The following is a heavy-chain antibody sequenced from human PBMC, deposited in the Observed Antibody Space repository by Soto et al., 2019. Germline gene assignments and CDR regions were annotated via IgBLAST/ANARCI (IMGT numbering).Heavy chain of an antibody. CDR1: GVAFSSHS. Sequence: SVKVSCKASGVAFSSHSISWVRQAPGQGLEWMGGSTPGFGAANYAQKFQGRVTIIADESTGTAYMEVSNLRSDDTAIYYCERHAVAGSWYFDFWGQGTLVTVSS. CDR2: STPGFGAA. J-gene: IGHJ4*02. V-gene: IGHV1-69*13. D-gene: IGHD6-19*01. CDR3: ERHAVAGSWYFDF.